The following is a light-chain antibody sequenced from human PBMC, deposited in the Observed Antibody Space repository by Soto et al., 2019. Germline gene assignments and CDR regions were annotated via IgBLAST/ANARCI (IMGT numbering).Light chain of an antibody. V-gene: IGKV3-15*01. CDR1: QSVRNN. Sequence: EIVMTQSPGTLSVSPGERVTLSCRASQSVRNNLAWYQQKPGRGPRLLIYDASTRATGIPARFSGSGSGTEFTLTISSLQSEDFAVYYCQQCNDWPWTFGQGTKVDI. CDR3: QQCNDWPWT. CDR2: DAS. J-gene: IGKJ1*01.